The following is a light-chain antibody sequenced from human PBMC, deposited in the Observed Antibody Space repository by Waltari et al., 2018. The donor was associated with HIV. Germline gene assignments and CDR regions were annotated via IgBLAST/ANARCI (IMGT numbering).Light chain of an antibody. CDR2: AAS. CDR1: QSISNY. V-gene: IGKV1-39*01. CDR3: QHSYSSPVIT. Sequence: DIQMTQSPSSLSASVGDRVTLTCRTNQSISNYLNWYQQKPEKAPKLLIYAASSLQSGVPSRFSGSGSGTDFTLTISSLQPEDFATYYCQHSYSSPVITFGQGTRLEIK. J-gene: IGKJ5*01.